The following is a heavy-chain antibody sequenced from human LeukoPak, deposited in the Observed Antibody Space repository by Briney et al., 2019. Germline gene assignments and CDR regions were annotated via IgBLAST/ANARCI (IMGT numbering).Heavy chain of an antibody. CDR2: TYYRSKWYN. J-gene: IGHJ4*02. CDR3: ARAKGRSPLFDY. D-gene: IGHD6-13*01. V-gene: IGHV6-1*01. CDR1: GDSVSSNSAA. Sequence: SQTLSLTCAISGDSVSSNSAAWNWIRQSPSRGLEWLGRTYYRSKWYNDYAVSVKGRIAINPDTSKNQFSLQLNSVTPEDTAVYYCARAKGRSPLFDYCGQGTLVTVSS.